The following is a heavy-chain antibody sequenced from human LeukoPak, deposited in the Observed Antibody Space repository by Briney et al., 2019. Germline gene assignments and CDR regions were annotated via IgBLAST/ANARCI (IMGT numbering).Heavy chain of an antibody. D-gene: IGHD1-1*01. CDR1: GFTFRSYW. Sequence: GGSLRLSCATSGFTFRSYWMSWVRQAPGKGLEWVGHISQDASRTDVADSLKGRFTISRDYATNSLFLHMTRLRADDTAVYYCAKYWSRAFDSWGQGTLVSVSP. CDR2: ISQDASRT. CDR3: AKYWSRAFDS. J-gene: IGHJ4*02. V-gene: IGHV3-7*01.